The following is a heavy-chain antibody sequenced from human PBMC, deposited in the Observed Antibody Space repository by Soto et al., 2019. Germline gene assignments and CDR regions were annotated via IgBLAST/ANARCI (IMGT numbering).Heavy chain of an antibody. V-gene: IGHV1-2*04. CDR2: INPKSGGT. D-gene: IGHD2-8*01. Sequence: ASVKVSCKASGYSFTDYHIHWVRQAPGRGLEWLGRINPKSGGTSTAQKFQGWVTMTTDTSISTASMEMTRLTSDDTAIYYCARGDSTDCSNGVCSFFYNHDMDVWGQGTTVTVSS. CDR3: ARGDSTDCSNGVCSFFYNHDMDV. J-gene: IGHJ6*02. CDR1: GYSFTDYH.